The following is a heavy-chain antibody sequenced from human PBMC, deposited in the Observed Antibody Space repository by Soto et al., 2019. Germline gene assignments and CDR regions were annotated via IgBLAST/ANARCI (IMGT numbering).Heavy chain of an antibody. J-gene: IGHJ6*02. CDR2: INAGNGNT. CDR1: GYTFTSYA. V-gene: IGHV1-3*01. CDR3: ARGTETYGMDV. D-gene: IGHD3-10*01. Sequence: QVQLVQSGAEVKKPGASVKVSCKASGYTFTSYAMHWVRQAPGQRLEWMGWINAGNGNTKYSQKFQGRVTITRDTSASTAYRELSILRSEDTAVYYCARGTETYGMDVWGQGTTVTVSS.